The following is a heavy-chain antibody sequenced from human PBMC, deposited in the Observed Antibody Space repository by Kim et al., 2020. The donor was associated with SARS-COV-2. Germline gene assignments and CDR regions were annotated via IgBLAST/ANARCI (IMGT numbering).Heavy chain of an antibody. CDR2: ISSSSSHR. CDR1: GFTFSSYS. CDR3: AGVLWFGEGSDPDFDY. D-gene: IGHD3-10*01. Sequence: GGSLRLSCAASGFTFSSYSMNWVRQAPGTGLEWVSSISSSSSHRHYADSVKGRFTISRDNAKNSLYLQMNRLRAEDTAVYYCAGVLWFGEGSDPDFDYWGQGNLVNISS. J-gene: IGHJ4*02. V-gene: IGHV3-21*01.